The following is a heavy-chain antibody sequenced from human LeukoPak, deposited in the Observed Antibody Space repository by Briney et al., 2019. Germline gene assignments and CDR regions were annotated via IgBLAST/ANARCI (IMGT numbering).Heavy chain of an antibody. CDR1: GFTFSSYG. Sequence: GGSLRLSCAASGFTFSSYGMHWVRQAPGKGPEWVAVIWYDGSNKYYADSVKGRFTISRDNSKNTLYLQMNSLRAEDTAVYYCARDLTEYYDSSGYPDYWGQGTLVTVSS. D-gene: IGHD3-22*01. J-gene: IGHJ4*02. CDR3: ARDLTEYYDSSGYPDY. V-gene: IGHV3-33*01. CDR2: IWYDGSNK.